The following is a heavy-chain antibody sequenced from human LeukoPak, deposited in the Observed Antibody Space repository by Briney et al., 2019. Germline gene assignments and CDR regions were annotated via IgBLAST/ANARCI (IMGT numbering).Heavy chain of an antibody. J-gene: IGHJ1*01. D-gene: IGHD6-13*01. V-gene: IGHV3-30-3*01. Sequence: GGSLRLSCAASGFTFSSYAMHWVRQAPGKGLEWVAVISYDGSNKYYADSVKGRFTISRDNSKNTLYLQMNSLRAEDTAVYYCARDASSSWNGEYFQHWGQGTLVTVSS. CDR3: ARDASSSWNGEYFQH. CDR2: ISYDGSNK. CDR1: GFTFSSYA.